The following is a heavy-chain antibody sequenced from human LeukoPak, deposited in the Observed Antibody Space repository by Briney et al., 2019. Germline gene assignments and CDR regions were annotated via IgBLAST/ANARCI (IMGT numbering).Heavy chain of an antibody. J-gene: IGHJ4*02. Sequence: GGSLRLSCAASGLTFSSYAKAWVRQAPGKGLEWVSAISGNGDSTYYAGSVKGRFTISRDNSKNTLYLQMNSLRAEDTPVYYCAKKAHSSTWSNFDYWGQGTLVTVSS. D-gene: IGHD6-13*01. CDR3: AKKAHSSTWSNFDY. V-gene: IGHV3-23*01. CDR1: GLTFSSYA. CDR2: ISGNGDST.